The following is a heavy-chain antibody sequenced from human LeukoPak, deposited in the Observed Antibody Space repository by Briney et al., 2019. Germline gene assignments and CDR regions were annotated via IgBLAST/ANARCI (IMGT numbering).Heavy chain of an antibody. J-gene: IGHJ6*03. CDR1: GFPFSDFA. CDR3: AKFEGALLGNYYMDV. CDR2: ISGGGDNT. Sequence: GGPLSLSCAVSGFPFSDFAMSWVRQAPGKGLEWVSTISGGGDNTYFADSVKGRFTISRDNSKNTLFRQMVSLRAEDTAVYYCAKFEGALLGNYYMDVWGKGTTVTVSS. V-gene: IGHV3-23*01.